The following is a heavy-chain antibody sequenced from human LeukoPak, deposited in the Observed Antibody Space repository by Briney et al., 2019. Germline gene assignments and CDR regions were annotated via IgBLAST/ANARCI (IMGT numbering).Heavy chain of an antibody. CDR1: GFTFDDYS. Sequence: GGSLRLSCAASGFTFDDYSMSWVRQAPGKGLEWVSGINWNGGSTGYADSVKGRFTISRDNAKNSLYLQMNSLRAEDTALYYCARVRNGYSYDAFDIWGQGTMVTVSS. CDR2: INWNGGST. V-gene: IGHV3-20*04. J-gene: IGHJ3*02. D-gene: IGHD5-24*01. CDR3: ARVRNGYSYDAFDI.